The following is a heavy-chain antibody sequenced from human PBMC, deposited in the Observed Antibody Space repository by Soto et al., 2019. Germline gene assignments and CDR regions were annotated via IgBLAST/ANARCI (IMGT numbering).Heavy chain of an antibody. V-gene: IGHV3-74*01. D-gene: IGHD1-1*01. CDR1: GFTFSSYW. Sequence: GSLRLSCAASGFTFSSYWMHWVRQAPGKGLVWVSRINSDGSSTSYADSVKGRFTISRDNAKNTLYLQMNSLRAEDTAVYYCASQDGYGSVSYYYYYGMDVWGQGTTVTVSS. J-gene: IGHJ6*02. CDR2: INSDGSST. CDR3: ASQDGYGSVSYYYYYGMDV.